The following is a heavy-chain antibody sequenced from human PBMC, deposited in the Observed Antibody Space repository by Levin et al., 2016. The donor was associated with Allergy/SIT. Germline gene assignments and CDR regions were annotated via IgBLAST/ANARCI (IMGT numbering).Heavy chain of an antibody. CDR2: IKEDGSEK. V-gene: IGHV3-7*03. CDR3: ARSGTYIHWFDP. CDR1: GFTFSSYW. J-gene: IGHJ5*02. Sequence: GESLKISCAASGFTFSSYWMSWVRQAPGKGLEWVANIKEDGSEKYYVESVKGRFTISRDNSKNSLDLQMNSLRAEDTAVYYCARSGTYIHWFDPWGQGTLVTVSS. D-gene: IGHD1-26*01.